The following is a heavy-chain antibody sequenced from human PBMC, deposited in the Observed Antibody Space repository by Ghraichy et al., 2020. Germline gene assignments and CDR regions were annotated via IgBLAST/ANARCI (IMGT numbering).Heavy chain of an antibody. CDR1: GYTFTNYG. Sequence: ASVKVSCKASGYTFTNYGLSWVRQAPGQGLEWMGWISTYNGHTNYAQKVQGRVNMTTDTSTSTAYMELRSLRSDDTAVFYCARGVTGYYDSSGYPDYYFDYWGQGTLVTVSS. D-gene: IGHD3-22*01. CDR2: ISTYNGHT. J-gene: IGHJ4*02. CDR3: ARGVTGYYDSSGYPDYYFDY. V-gene: IGHV1-18*04.